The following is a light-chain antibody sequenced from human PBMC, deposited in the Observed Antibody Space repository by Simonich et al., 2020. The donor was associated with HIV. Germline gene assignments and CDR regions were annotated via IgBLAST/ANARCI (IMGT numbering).Light chain of an antibody. V-gene: IGLV2-8*01. CDR3: NSYAGSNNLV. CDR1: SSDVGGYNY. CDR2: GVS. Sequence: QSALTQPPSASGSPGQSVTISCPGTSSDVGGYNYVSWYQQLPGKAPKLMIYGVSKRPSGVPDRFSGSKSGNTASLTVSGLQAEDEADYYCNSYAGSNNLVFGGGTKLTVL. J-gene: IGLJ2*01.